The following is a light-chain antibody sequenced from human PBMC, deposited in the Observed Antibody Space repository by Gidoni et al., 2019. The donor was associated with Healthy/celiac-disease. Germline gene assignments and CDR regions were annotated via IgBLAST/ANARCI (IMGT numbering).Light chain of an antibody. V-gene: IGLV10-54*01. Sequence: QAGLTQPPSVSKGLRQTATLTCTGNSNNVGNKGAAWLQQHQGHPPKLLSYRNNNRPSGISEILSASRSGNTASLTITGLQPEDEADYYCSAWDSSLSAWVFGGGTKLTVL. CDR3: SAWDSSLSAWV. CDR1: SNNVGNKG. CDR2: RNN. J-gene: IGLJ3*02.